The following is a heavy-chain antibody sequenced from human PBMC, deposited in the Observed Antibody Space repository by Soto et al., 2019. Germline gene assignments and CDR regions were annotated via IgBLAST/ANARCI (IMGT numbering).Heavy chain of an antibody. CDR3: ASFAPAAGSLSF. J-gene: IGHJ4*02. CDR1: GGSFSCYY. D-gene: IGHD6-13*01. Sequence: PSETLSLTCAVYGGSFSCYYWSWIRQPPGKGLEWIGEINHSGSTNYNPSLKSRVTILVDTSKNQFSLKLSSVTAADTAVYYCASFAPAAGSLSFWGQGTLVTVSS. V-gene: IGHV4-34*01. CDR2: INHSGST.